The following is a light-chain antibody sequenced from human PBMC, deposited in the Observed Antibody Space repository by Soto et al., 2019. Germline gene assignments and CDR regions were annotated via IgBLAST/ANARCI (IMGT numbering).Light chain of an antibody. CDR1: QSVSSSY. CDR2: DAS. J-gene: IGKJ3*01. Sequence: EIVLTQSPGTLSLSPGERATLSCRASQSVSSSYLAWYQQKPGQAPRILIYDASSRDTGIPDRFSGSGSGTDVTLIISRLEPEDFAVYYCQQYDSSPITFGPGTKVDIK. V-gene: IGKV3-20*01. CDR3: QQYDSSPIT.